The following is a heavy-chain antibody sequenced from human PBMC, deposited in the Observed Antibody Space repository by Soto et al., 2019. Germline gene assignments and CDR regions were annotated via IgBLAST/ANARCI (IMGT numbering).Heavy chain of an antibody. D-gene: IGHD5-18*01. Sequence: SETLSLTCAVYGGSFSDYYWSWIRQPPGKGLEWIGAIKHSGGYNYNPSLKSRVTISVDTSKNQFSLKLSSVTAADTAVYYCATSIQAWTPFDYWGQGTLVTISS. CDR1: GGSFSDYY. CDR3: ATSIQAWTPFDY. V-gene: IGHV4-34*01. J-gene: IGHJ4*02. CDR2: IKHSGGY.